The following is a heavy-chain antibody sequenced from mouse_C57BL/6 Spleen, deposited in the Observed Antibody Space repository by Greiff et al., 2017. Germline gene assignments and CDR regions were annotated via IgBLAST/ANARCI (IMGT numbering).Heavy chain of an antibody. D-gene: IGHD2-2*01. J-gene: IGHJ4*01. CDR3: ARAGYTDAMDY. CDR2: IYPSDSET. Sequence: QVQLQQSGAELVRPGSSVKLSCKASGYTFTSYWMDWVKQRPGQGLAWIGNIYPSDSETHYNQKFKDKATLTVDKSSSTAYMQLSSLTSEDSAVYYCARAGYTDAMDYWGQGTSVTVSA. CDR1: GYTFTSYW. V-gene: IGHV1-61*01.